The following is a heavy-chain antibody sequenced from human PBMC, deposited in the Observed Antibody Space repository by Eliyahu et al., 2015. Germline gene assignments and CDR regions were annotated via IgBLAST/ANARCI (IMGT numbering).Heavy chain of an antibody. V-gene: IGHV3-23*01. CDR1: GFXSAPMS. J-gene: IGHJ6*02. D-gene: IGHD1-26*01. CDR2: ISGSGDST. CDR3: AKRGASYYYGMDV. Sequence: EVQVLESGGGLVQPGGSLGLSLAASGFXSAPMSWAWVRQAPGKGLEWVSSISGSGDSTYYADSVKGRFTLSRDNSKNTLYLEMNSLRAEDTAVYYCAKRGASYYYGMDVWGQGTTVTVSS.